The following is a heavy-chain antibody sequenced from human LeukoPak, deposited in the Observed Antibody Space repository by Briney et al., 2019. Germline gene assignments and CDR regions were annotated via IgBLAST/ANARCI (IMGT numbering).Heavy chain of an antibody. CDR2: ISSSSSYI. D-gene: IGHD5-18*01. V-gene: IGHV3-21*01. Sequence: GGSLRLSCAASGFTFSSYSMTWVRQAPGKGLEWVSSISSSSSYIYYADSVKGRFTISRDNAKNSLYLQMNSLRAEDAAVYYCARHDRFVDTASGYWGQGTLVTVSS. CDR1: GFTFSSYS. J-gene: IGHJ4*02. CDR3: ARHDRFVDTASGY.